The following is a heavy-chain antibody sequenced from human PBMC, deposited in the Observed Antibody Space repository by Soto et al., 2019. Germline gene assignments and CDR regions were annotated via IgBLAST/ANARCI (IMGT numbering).Heavy chain of an antibody. Sequence: SETLSLTCTVSGGSISSGGYYWIWIRQHPGKGREGNVYIYYSGSTYYNPSLKIRVTISVDTTNNHFSLKLSSVTAADTAVYYCARAAIFGVVIIRNWFDPWGQGTLVTSPQ. CDR2: IYYSGST. V-gene: IGHV4-31*03. D-gene: IGHD3-3*01. CDR1: GGSISSGGYY. J-gene: IGHJ5*02. CDR3: ARAAIFGVVIIRNWFDP.